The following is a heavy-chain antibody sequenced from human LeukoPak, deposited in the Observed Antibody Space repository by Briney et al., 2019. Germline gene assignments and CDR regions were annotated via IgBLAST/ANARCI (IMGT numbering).Heavy chain of an antibody. CDR3: ARAPEDGDYGDWFDP. CDR2: ISAYNGNT. J-gene: IGHJ5*02. D-gene: IGHD4-17*01. Sequence: ASVKVSCKASGYTFTSYGISWVRQAPGQGLEWMGWISAYNGNTNYAQKLQGRVTMTTDTSTSTAYMELRSLRSDDTAVYYCARAPEDGDYGDWFDPWGQGTLVTVSS. CDR1: GYTFTSYG. V-gene: IGHV1-18*01.